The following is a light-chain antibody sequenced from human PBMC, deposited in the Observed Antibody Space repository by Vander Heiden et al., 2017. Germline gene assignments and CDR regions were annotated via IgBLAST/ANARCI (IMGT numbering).Light chain of an antibody. CDR3: SSYTTTSPYV. CDR2: DVN. V-gene: IGLV2-14*01. CDR1: SRDVGAYNY. J-gene: IGLJ1*01. Sequence: QSVLTQPASVSGPPGPSITISCTGTSRDVGAYNYVSWYQQHPGKAPKLMIYDVNNRPSGVSNRFSGSKSGNTASLTISGLQAEDEADYYCSSYTTTSPYVFGTGTKVTVL.